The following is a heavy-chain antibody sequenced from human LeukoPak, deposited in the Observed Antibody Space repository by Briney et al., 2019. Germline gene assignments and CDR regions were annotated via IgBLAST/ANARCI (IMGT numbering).Heavy chain of an antibody. D-gene: IGHD1-1*01. CDR2: ISGSGGST. J-gene: IGHJ4*02. V-gene: IGHV3-23*01. CDR1: GFSFSSYA. Sequence: GGSLRLSCAASGFSFSSYAMSWVRQAPGKGLEWVSVISGSGGSTYYRDSVKGRFTISRDNSKNTLYLQMNSLRAEDTAVYYCAKDGTTTITFDYWGQGTLVTVSS. CDR3: AKDGTTTITFDY.